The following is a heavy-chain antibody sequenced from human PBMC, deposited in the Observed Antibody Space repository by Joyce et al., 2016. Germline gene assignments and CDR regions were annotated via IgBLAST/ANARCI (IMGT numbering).Heavy chain of an antibody. CDR3: ARDDFYDSTDYREYFQH. CDR1: GGTLSKYT. Sequence: QVQLVQSGAEVKKPGSSVKVSCKASGGTLSKYTISWVRQAPGQGLELMGRIIPILGIANFAQKFQGRVTLSADRSTDTAYMELSSLRFEDTAIYYCARDDFYDSTDYREYFQHWGQGTLVTVSS. D-gene: IGHD3-22*01. V-gene: IGHV1-69*08. CDR2: IIPILGIA. J-gene: IGHJ1*01.